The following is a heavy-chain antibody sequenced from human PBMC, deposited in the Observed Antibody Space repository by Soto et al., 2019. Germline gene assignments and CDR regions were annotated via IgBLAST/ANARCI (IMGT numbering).Heavy chain of an antibody. Sequence: SETLSLTCSFSGAALNSGNYYWSWIRQVPGKGLEWIGHIYVTGAVNYNPSLRDRITISQDTSERQFSLNLRLVTAADTSVYYCARLRIATNNYKWFDPWGQGTLVTVSS. V-gene: IGHV4-31*03. CDR2: IYVTGAV. D-gene: IGHD2-21*01. CDR1: GAALNSGNYY. J-gene: IGHJ5*02. CDR3: ARLRIATNNYKWFDP.